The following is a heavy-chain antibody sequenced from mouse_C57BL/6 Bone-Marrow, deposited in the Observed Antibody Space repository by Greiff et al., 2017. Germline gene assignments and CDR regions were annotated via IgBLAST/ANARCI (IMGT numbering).Heavy chain of an antibody. CDR2: ISNGGGST. D-gene: IGHD1-1*01. J-gene: IGHJ3*01. CDR3: ARQGDYYGSRPFAY. Sequence: EVKLVESGGGLVQPGGSLKLSCAASGFTFRDYYMYWVRQTPEKRLEWVAYISNGGGSTYYPDTVKGRFTISRDNAKNTLYLQMSRLKSEDTAMYYCARQGDYYGSRPFAYWGQGTLVTVSA. V-gene: IGHV5-12*01. CDR1: GFTFRDYY.